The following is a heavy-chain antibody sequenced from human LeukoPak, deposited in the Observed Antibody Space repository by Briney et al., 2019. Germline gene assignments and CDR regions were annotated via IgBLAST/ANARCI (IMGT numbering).Heavy chain of an antibody. J-gene: IGHJ4*02. CDR2: ISSSSSTI. CDR3: ARDQRDYYDSSGYAFDY. V-gene: IGHV3-48*01. D-gene: IGHD3-22*01. Sequence: GGSLRLSCAASGFTFSSYIMNWVRQAPGKGLEWVSYISSSSSTIYYADSVKGRFTISRDNAKNSLYLQMNSLRAEDTAVYYCARDQRDYYDSSGYAFDYWGQGTLVTASS. CDR1: GFTFSSYI.